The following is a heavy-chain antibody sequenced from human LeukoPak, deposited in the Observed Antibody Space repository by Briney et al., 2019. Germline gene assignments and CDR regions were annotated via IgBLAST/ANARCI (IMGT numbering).Heavy chain of an antibody. CDR1: GGSISSYY. V-gene: IGHV4-59*01. CDR3: ARDRYSGEYDY. D-gene: IGHD6-19*01. J-gene: IGHJ4*02. Sequence: SETLSLTCTVSGGSISSYYWSWIRQPPGKGLEWIGFIHYSGSTNYNRSLKSRVTISVYTSKNQLSLRLSSVTAADTAVYYCARDRYSGEYDYWGQGTLVTVSS. CDR2: IHYSGST.